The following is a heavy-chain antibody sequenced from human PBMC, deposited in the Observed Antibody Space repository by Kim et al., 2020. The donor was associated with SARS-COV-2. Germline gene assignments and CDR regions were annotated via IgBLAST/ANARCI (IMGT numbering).Heavy chain of an antibody. D-gene: IGHD3-3*01. CDR1: GFTFRSHG. Sequence: GGSLRLSCAASGFTFRSHGMHWVRQAPGKGLEWVAVISYHGSDQYYADSVKGRFTISRDNSKNTLYLQMNSLRAEDTAVYYCAKDLSIDFRYGMDVWGQGTTVTISS. CDR2: ISYHGSDQ. CDR3: AKDLSIDFRYGMDV. J-gene: IGHJ6*02. V-gene: IGHV3-30*18.